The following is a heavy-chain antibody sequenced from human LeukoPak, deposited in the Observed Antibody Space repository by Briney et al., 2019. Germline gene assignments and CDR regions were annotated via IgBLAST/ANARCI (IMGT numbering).Heavy chain of an antibody. V-gene: IGHV1-8*01. D-gene: IGHD6-13*01. CDR1: GHAFTSYD. Sequence: ASVKVSCKASGHAFTSYDINWVRQATGQGLEWMGWMNPDSGNTGYAQKFQGRVTMTRNPSISTAYMELSSLTSEDTAVYYCARRIAAAGVGIVYWGQGTLVTVSS. CDR2: MNPDSGNT. CDR3: ARRIAAAGVGIVY. J-gene: IGHJ4*02.